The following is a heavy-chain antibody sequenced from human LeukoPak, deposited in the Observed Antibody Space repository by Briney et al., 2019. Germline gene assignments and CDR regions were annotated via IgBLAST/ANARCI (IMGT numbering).Heavy chain of an antibody. CDR3: ARGRGYSYGYYFDY. J-gene: IGHJ4*02. CDR2: INWNGGST. V-gene: IGHV3-20*04. D-gene: IGHD5-18*01. CDR1: GFTFDDYG. Sequence: PGGSLRLSCAASGFTFDDYGMSWVRQAPGKGLEWVSGINWNGGSTGYADSVKGRFTISRDNAKNSLNLQMNSLRGEDTALYYCARGRGYSYGYYFDYWGQGTLVTVSS.